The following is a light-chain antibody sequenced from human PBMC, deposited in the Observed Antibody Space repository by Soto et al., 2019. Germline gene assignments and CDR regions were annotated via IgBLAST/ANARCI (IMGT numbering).Light chain of an antibody. CDR1: QGISSW. J-gene: IGKJ1*01. Sequence: DIQLTQSPSSVSASVVDRVTITCRAIQGISSWLAWYQQKPGKAPKLLIYGASSLQSGVPSRFSDSRSGTDFTLTITSLQAEDSETYYCQPANTVPPWTYGQGTKVEIK. V-gene: IGKV1-12*01. CDR2: GAS. CDR3: QPANTVPPWT.